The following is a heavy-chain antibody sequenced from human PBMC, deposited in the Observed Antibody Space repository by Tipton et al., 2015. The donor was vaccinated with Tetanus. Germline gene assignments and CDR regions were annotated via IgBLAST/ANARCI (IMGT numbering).Heavy chain of an antibody. V-gene: IGHV1-8*01. J-gene: IGHJ4*02. CDR3: ASIPGSKFGSSWYYFDY. CDR1: GYTFTSYD. Sequence: QLVQSGAEVKKPGASVKVSCKASGYTFTSYDINWVRQATGQGLEWMGWMNPNSGNTGYAQKLQGRVTMTTDTSTSTAYMELRSLRSDDTAVYYCASIPGSKFGSSWYYFDYWGQGTLVTVSS. CDR2: MNPNSGNT. D-gene: IGHD6-13*01.